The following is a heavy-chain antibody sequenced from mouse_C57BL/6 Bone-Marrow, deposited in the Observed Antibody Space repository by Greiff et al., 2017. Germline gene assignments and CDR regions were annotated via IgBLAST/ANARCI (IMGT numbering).Heavy chain of an antibody. D-gene: IGHD3-2*02. CDR2: IYPRSGNT. CDR3: ARGKAFAY. V-gene: IGHV1-81*01. J-gene: IGHJ3*01. Sequence: QVHVKQSGAELARPGASVKLSCKASGYTFTSYGISWVKQRTGQGLEWIGEIYPRSGNTYYNEKFKGKATLTADKSSSTAYMELRSLTSEDSAVYFCARGKAFAYWGQGTLVTVSA. CDR1: GYTFTSYG.